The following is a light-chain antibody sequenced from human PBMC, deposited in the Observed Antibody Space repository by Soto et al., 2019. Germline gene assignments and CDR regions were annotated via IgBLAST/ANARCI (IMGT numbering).Light chain of an antibody. Sequence: DIQMTQSPSTLSASVGDRVTITCRASQSISSWLAWYQQKPGKAPKLLIYKASSLESGAPSRFSGSGSGTEFTLTISSLQPDDFATYYCQQYKTYETFGQGTRWIS. CDR2: KAS. CDR3: QQYKTYET. J-gene: IGKJ1*01. CDR1: QSISSW. V-gene: IGKV1-5*03.